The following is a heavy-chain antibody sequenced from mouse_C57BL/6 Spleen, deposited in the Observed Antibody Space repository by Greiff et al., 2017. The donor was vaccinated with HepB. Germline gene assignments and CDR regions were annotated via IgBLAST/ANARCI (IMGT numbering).Heavy chain of an antibody. CDR2: ISSGGGYI. CDR1: GFTFSSYA. J-gene: IGHJ3*01. CDR3: TSEVYSQFAY. V-gene: IGHV5-9-1*02. Sequence: EVKLVESGAGLVKPGGSLKFSCAASGFTFSSYAMSWVRQTPEKRLEWVAYISSGGGYIDYAATVKGRVTISRDTARTTLYLQMSSLKSADAAMSYCTSEVYSQFAYWGQGTLVTVSA. D-gene: IGHD2-12*01.